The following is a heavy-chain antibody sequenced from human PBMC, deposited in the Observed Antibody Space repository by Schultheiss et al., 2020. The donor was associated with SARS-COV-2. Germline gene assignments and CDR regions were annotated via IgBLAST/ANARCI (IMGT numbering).Heavy chain of an antibody. CDR2: ISWNSGSI. D-gene: IGHD2-2*02. CDR3: AKVGQLLYRFAVDI. CDR1: GFNLDDYA. Sequence: SLKISCAASGFNLDDYAMHWVLQAPGKGLEWVSGISWNSGSIGYADSVKGRFTISRDNAKNSLYLQMNSLRSEDTALYYCAKVGQLLYRFAVDIWGQGTMVTVSS. J-gene: IGHJ3*02. V-gene: IGHV3-9*01.